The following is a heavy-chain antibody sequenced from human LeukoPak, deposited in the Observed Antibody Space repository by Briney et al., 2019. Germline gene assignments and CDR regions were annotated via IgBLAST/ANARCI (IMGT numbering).Heavy chain of an antibody. Sequence: GSLRLSCAASGFTFSSYGIHWVRQAPGKGLEWVTFIGYDGRNKYYADSVKGRFTISRDNSKNTLYLQMNSLRAEDTAVYYCASADYGARLKEYWGQGTLVTGSS. V-gene: IGHV3-30*02. CDR3: ASADYGARLKEY. CDR2: IGYDGRNK. D-gene: IGHD3-16*01. J-gene: IGHJ4*02. CDR1: GFTFSSYG.